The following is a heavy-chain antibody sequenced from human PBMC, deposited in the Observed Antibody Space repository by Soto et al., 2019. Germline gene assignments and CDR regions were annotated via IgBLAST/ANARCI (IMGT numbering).Heavy chain of an antibody. Sequence: SATLYLTCPFNSLSLHGFYPKRVVEYSWRGLEQIGQINLSGSSKYNPSLESRVTLSVDASKNEVSLNLTSVTAADTAVYYCARVNGDYTFDYWGQG. J-gene: IGHJ4*02. V-gene: IGHV4-34*01. D-gene: IGHD4-17*01. CDR1: SLSLHGFY. CDR3: ARVNGDYTFDY. CDR2: INLSGSS.